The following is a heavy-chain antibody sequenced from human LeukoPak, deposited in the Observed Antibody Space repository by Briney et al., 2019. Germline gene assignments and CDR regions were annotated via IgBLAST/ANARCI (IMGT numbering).Heavy chain of an antibody. Sequence: SETLSLTCAVYGGPFSGYSWSWIRQPPGKGLEWIGEINHSGSTNYNPSLKSRVTISVDTSKNQFSLKLSSVTAADTAVYYCARNRPRYDILTGYYKPDWYFDLWGRGTLVTVSS. V-gene: IGHV4-34*01. CDR2: INHSGST. D-gene: IGHD3-9*01. CDR1: GGPFSGYS. J-gene: IGHJ2*01. CDR3: ARNRPRYDILTGYYKPDWYFDL.